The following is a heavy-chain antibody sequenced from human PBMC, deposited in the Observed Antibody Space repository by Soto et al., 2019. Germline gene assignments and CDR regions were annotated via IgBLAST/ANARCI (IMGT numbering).Heavy chain of an antibody. Sequence: SETLSLTCTVSGGSISSYYWSWIRQPPGKGLEWIGYIYYSGSTNYNPSLKSRVTISVDTSKNQFSLKLSSVTAADTVVYYCARDRENFDYWGQGTLVTVSS. CDR3: ARDRENFDY. J-gene: IGHJ4*02. V-gene: IGHV4-59*01. CDR1: GGSISSYY. CDR2: IYYSGST.